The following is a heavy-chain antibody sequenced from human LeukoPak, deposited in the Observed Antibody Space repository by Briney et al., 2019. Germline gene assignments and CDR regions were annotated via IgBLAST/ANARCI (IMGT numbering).Heavy chain of an antibody. CDR3: ARDQGDGYNDYYYYGMDV. J-gene: IGHJ6*02. CDR2: IYPRDGST. D-gene: IGHD5-24*01. Sequence: GASVKVSCKASGYTFTSNYIHWVRQAPGQGLEWMGMIYPRDGSTSYAQKFQGRVTVTRDTSTSTVHMELSGLRSEDTAVYYCARDQGDGYNDYYYYGMDVWGQGTTVTVSS. V-gene: IGHV1-46*01. CDR1: GYTFTSNY.